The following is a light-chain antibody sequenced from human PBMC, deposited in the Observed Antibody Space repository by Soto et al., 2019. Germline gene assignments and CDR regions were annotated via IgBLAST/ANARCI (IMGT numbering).Light chain of an antibody. V-gene: IGKV3-20*01. CDR1: QSVSSSH. Sequence: EIVMTQSPATLSVSPGERLTLSCRASQSVSSSHIAWYQQKPGQSPRLLIYGPSNRATGIPDRFSGSGSGTDFALSISRLEPEDLAMYYCHQFGDSPQTFGHGTKVDIK. CDR3: HQFGDSPQT. CDR2: GPS. J-gene: IGKJ1*01.